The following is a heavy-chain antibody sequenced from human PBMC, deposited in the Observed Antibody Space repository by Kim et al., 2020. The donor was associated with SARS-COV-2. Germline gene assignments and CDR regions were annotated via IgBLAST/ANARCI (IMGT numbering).Heavy chain of an antibody. CDR2: IYYSGST. Sequence: SETLSLTCTVSGGSISSYYWSWIRQPPGKGLEWIGYIYYSGSTNYNPSLKSRVTISVDTSKNQFSLKLSSVTAADTAVYYCARFETVPAAIPGAFDIWGQGTMVTVSS. V-gene: IGHV4-59*13. D-gene: IGHD2-2*01. J-gene: IGHJ3*02. CDR1: GGSISSYY. CDR3: ARFETVPAAIPGAFDI.